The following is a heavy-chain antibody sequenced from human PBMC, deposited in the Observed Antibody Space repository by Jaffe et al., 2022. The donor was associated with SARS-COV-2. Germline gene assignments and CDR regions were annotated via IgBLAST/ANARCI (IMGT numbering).Heavy chain of an antibody. V-gene: IGHV3-9*01. J-gene: IGHJ6*03. CDR2: ISWNSGSI. CDR1: GFTFDDYA. D-gene: IGHD2-2*01. Sequence: EVQLVESGGGLVQPGRSLRLSCAASGFTFDDYAMHWVRQAPGKGLEWVSGISWNSGSIGYADSVKGRFTISRDNAKNSLYLQMNSLRAEDTALYYCAKDRTRGYYYMDVWGKGTTVTVSS. CDR3: AKDRTRGYYYMDV.